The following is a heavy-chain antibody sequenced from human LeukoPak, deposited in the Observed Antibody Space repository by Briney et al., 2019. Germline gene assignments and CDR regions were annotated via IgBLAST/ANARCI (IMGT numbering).Heavy chain of an antibody. J-gene: IGHJ6*02. CDR3: ARNPPYHDTILAYGMDV. CDR1: GYTFTSYY. V-gene: IGHV1-46*01. Sequence: ASVKVSCKASGYTFTSYYMHWVRQAPGQGLEWMGIINPSGGSTSYAQKFQGRVTMTRDTSTSTVYMELSSLRSEDTAVYYCARNPPYHDTILAYGMDVWGQGTTVTVSS. D-gene: IGHD3-9*01. CDR2: INPSGGST.